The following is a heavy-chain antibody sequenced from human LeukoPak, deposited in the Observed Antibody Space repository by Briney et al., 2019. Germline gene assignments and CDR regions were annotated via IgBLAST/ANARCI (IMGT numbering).Heavy chain of an antibody. CDR1: DGSINSDF. J-gene: IGHJ4*02. CDR3: ARIPDVSGWPFDY. V-gene: IGHV4-59*01. Sequence: PSETLSLTRTASDGSINSDFWTWIRQPPGKGLEWIGYIRYSGRTSYNPSLKSRVSISIDASKNLFSLKLRSVTTADTAIYYCARIPDVSGWPFDYWGQGTLVTVSS. CDR2: IRYSGRT. D-gene: IGHD6-19*01.